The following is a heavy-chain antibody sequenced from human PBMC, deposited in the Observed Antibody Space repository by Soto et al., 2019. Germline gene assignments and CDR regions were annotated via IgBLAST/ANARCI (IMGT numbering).Heavy chain of an antibody. Sequence: GGSLRLSCAASGFTFSSYAMHWVRQAPGKGLEWVAVISYDGSNKYYADSVKGRFTISRDNSKNTLYLQMNSLRAGDTAVYYCAREISGSYCKCYYFDYWGQGTLVTVSS. CDR1: GFTFSSYA. D-gene: IGHD1-26*01. V-gene: IGHV3-30-3*01. J-gene: IGHJ4*02. CDR2: ISYDGSNK. CDR3: AREISGSYCKCYYFDY.